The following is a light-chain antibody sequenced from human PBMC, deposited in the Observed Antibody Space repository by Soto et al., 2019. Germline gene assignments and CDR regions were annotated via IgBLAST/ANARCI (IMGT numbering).Light chain of an antibody. CDR3: QQYGRSPLT. Sequence: EIVLTQSPGTLSLSPGERATLSCRASQGVSSRYLAWYQQKPGQTPRLLIYGVSSRATGIPDRFSGSGSGTDFTLTISRLEPEDVAVYYCQQYGRSPLTFGQGTKVEI. CDR1: QGVSSRY. V-gene: IGKV3-20*01. CDR2: GVS. J-gene: IGKJ1*01.